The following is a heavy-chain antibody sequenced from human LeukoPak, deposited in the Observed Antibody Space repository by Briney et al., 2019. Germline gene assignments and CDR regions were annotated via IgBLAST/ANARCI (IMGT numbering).Heavy chain of an antibody. Sequence: SETLSLTCTVSGGSISSYYWSWIRQPPGKGLEWIGYIYYSGSTNYNPSLKSRVTISVDTSKNQFSLKLSSVTAADTAVYYCARSEGGYDSRYYYYYMDVWGKGTTVTVSS. V-gene: IGHV4-59*01. CDR2: IYYSGST. CDR3: ARSEGGYDSRYYYYYMDV. D-gene: IGHD5-12*01. CDR1: GGSISSYY. J-gene: IGHJ6*03.